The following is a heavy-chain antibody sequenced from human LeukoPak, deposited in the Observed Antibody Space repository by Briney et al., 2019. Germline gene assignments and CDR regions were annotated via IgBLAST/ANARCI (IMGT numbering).Heavy chain of an antibody. D-gene: IGHD6-13*01. CDR1: GYTFTSYG. V-gene: IGHV1-18*01. J-gene: IGHJ4*02. Sequence: ASVKVSCKASGYTFTSYGISWVRQAPGQGLEWMGWISAYNGNTINAQKLQGRVTMTTDTSTSTAYLELRSLRSDDTAVYYCARDEKDSSSWYYFDYWGQGTLVTVSS. CDR2: ISAYNGNT. CDR3: ARDEKDSSSWYYFDY.